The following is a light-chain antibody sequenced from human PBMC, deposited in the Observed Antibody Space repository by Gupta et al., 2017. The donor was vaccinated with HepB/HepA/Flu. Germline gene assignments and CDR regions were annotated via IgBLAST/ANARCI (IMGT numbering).Light chain of an antibody. J-gene: IGKJ1*01. CDR1: QSVSSIY. Sequence: EIVLTQSPGTLSLSPGERATLSCRASQSVSSIYLAWYHQKPGQAPRLLIYGTSSRATDIPDRFSGSGSGTDFTLTISRLEPEDFAVYYCQQHVTLPWTCGQGTKVEFK. CDR3: QQHVTLPWT. V-gene: IGKV3-20*01. CDR2: GTS.